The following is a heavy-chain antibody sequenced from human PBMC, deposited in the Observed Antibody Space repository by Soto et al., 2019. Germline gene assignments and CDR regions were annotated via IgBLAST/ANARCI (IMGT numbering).Heavy chain of an antibody. J-gene: IGHJ4*02. CDR3: ARDKEALYYDILTGYYKAYYFDY. CDR2: IKQDGSEK. D-gene: IGHD3-9*01. V-gene: IGHV3-7*03. CDR1: GFTFSSYW. Sequence: PVGSLRLSCAASGFTFSSYWMSWVRQAPGKGLEWVANIKQDGSEKYYVDSVKGRFTISRDNAKNSLYLQMNSLRAEDTAVYYCARDKEALYYDILTGYYKAYYFDYWGQGTLVTVSS.